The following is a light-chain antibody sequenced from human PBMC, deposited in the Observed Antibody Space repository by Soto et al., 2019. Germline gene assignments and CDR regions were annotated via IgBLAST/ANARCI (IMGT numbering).Light chain of an antibody. J-gene: IGKJ4*01. Sequence: IVLTQSPGTLSLSPGERATLSCSASQSVSSSYLAWYQQKPGQAPRLLIYGASSRATGIPDRFSGSGSGTDFTLTISSLEPEDFAVYYRQQRSNWPPLTFGGGTKVDI. V-gene: IGKV3D-20*02. CDR2: GAS. CDR3: QQRSNWPPLT. CDR1: QSVSSSY.